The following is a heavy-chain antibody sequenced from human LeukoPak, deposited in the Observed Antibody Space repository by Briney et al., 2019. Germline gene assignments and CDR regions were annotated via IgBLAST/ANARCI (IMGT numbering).Heavy chain of an antibody. J-gene: IGHJ5*02. CDR1: GFTFSTYW. Sequence: PGASLRLSCAASGFTFSTYWMHWVRHHPGEGPLWLSRISSDGITTTYADSVRGRFTVSRDNAKNTLYLQIKSLRAEDTAIYFCASAPFSVFGVVSWGQGTLVTVSS. CDR3: ASAPFSVFGVVS. V-gene: IGHV3-74*03. CDR2: ISSDGITT. D-gene: IGHD3-3*01.